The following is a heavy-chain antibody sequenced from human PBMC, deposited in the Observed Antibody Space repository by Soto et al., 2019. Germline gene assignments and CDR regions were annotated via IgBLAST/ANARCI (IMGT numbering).Heavy chain of an antibody. D-gene: IGHD2-2*02. CDR3: ARGEAAAAIPLDY. CDR1: GGSISSGGYY. CDR2: IYYSGST. J-gene: IGHJ4*02. V-gene: IGHV4-31*03. Sequence: TLSLTCTVSGGSISSGGYYWSWIRQHPGKGLEWIGYIYYSGSTYYNPSLKSRVTISVDTSKNQFSLKLSSVTAADTAVYYCARGEAAAAIPLDYWGQGTLVTVS.